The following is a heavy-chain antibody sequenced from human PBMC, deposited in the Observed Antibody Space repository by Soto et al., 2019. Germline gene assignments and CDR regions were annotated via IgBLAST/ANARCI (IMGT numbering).Heavy chain of an antibody. Sequence: QVQLQESGPGLVKPSQTLSLTCTVSGGSISSGGYYWSWIRQHPGKGLEWIGYIYYSGSTYYNPSLKGRVTISGDTSKNQFSLKLSSVTAADTAVYYCARGSSSSSTFDYWGQGTLVTVSS. CDR1: GGSISSGGYY. D-gene: IGHD6-6*01. V-gene: IGHV4-31*03. J-gene: IGHJ4*02. CDR3: ARGSSSSSTFDY. CDR2: IYYSGST.